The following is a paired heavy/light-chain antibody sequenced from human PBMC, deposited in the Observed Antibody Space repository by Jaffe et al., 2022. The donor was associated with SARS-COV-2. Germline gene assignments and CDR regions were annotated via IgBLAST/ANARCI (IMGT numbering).Heavy chain of an antibody. CDR1: GGSFSGYY. CDR3: ARGRGVVVITTLQGADP. V-gene: IGHV4-34*01. Sequence: QVQLQQWGAGLLKPSETLSLTCAVYGGSFSGYYWSWIRQPPGKGLEWIGEINHSGSTNYNPSLKSRVTISVDTSKNQFSLKLSSVTAADTAVYYCARGRGVVVITTLQGADPWGQGTLVTVSS. CDR2: INHSGST. J-gene: IGHJ5*02. D-gene: IGHD3-22*01.
Light chain of an antibody. V-gene: IGKV4-1*01. J-gene: IGKJ4*01. CDR2: WAS. CDR1: QSVLYSSNNKNY. CDR3: QQYYSTYPLT. Sequence: DIVMTQSPDSLAVSLGERATINCKSSQSVLYSSNNKNYLAWYQQKPGQPPKLLIYWASTRESGVPDRFSGSGSGTDFTLTISSLQAEDVAVYYCQQYYSTYPLTFGGGTKVEIK.